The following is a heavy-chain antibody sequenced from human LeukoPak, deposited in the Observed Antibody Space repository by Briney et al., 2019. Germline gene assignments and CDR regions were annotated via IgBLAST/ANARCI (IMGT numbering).Heavy chain of an antibody. D-gene: IGHD2-15*01. V-gene: IGHV4-59*08. J-gene: IGHJ4*02. CDR3: ASHGSYMSRLYYFDY. Sequence: SETLSLTCTVSGGSINNYYWSWIRQPPGKGLEWIGYIYYSGATNTNPSLRSRVTMSVDTSNNQFSLTLSSVTATDTAMYYCASHGSYMSRLYYFDYWGRGALVTVSS. CDR2: IYYSGAT. CDR1: GGSINNYY.